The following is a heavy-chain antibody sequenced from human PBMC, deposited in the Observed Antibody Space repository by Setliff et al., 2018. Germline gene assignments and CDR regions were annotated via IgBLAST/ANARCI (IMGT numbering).Heavy chain of an antibody. CDR3: ARLPNYVWGSPVDY. CDR1: GASITNINYY. D-gene: IGHD3-16*01. Sequence: ETLSLTCTVSGASITNINYYWGLIRQPPGKGLEWIGSIFYSGRTFYNPSLKSRVTISVDTSKNRFSLTLSSVTAADTAVYYCARLPNYVWGSPVDYWGQGTLVTVSS. V-gene: IGHV4-39*01. J-gene: IGHJ4*02. CDR2: IFYSGRT.